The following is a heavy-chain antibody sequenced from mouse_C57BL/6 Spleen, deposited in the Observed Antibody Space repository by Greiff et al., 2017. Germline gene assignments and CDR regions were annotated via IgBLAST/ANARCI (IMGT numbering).Heavy chain of an antibody. D-gene: IGHD1-3*01. J-gene: IGHJ2*01. CDR2: INSDGGST. Sequence: EVQLVESEGGLVQPGSSMKFSCTASGFTFSDYYMAWVRQVPEKGLEWVANINSDGGSTYYLDSLKGSFIISRDNAKNILYLKMISLKSEDPATYCFANEYNYYFYYWGQGTTLTVSS. V-gene: IGHV5-16*01. CDR1: GFTFSDYY. CDR3: ANEYNYYFYY.